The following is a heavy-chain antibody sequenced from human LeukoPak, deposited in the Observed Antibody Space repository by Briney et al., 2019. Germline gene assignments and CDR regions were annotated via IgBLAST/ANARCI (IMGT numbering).Heavy chain of an antibody. D-gene: IGHD2-21*02. V-gene: IGHV5-51*01. J-gene: IGHJ2*01. Sequence: GESLKISCEASGFSFTSHWIGWVRQVPGKGLEWMGLIYPDDSDTRYNPALQGHVTMSVDKSRNTAYLHWSSLKASDTAMYYCARSGGDGFRFYYFDVWGRGTPVTVSS. CDR3: ARSGGDGFRFYYFDV. CDR1: GFSFTSHW. CDR2: IYPDDSDT.